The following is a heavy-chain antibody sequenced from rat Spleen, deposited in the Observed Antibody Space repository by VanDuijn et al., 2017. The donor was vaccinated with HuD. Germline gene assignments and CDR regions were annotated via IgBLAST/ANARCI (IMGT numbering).Heavy chain of an antibody. V-gene: IGHV5-27*01. CDR3: TTALTTRSPTGYFDF. Sequence: EVQLVESGGGLVQPGRSLKLSCAASGFTFSNYYMAWVRQAPTKGLEWVAYISTGGGSTYYRDSVKGRFTISRDNAKSTLYLQMDSLRSEDTATYYCTTALTTRSPTGYFDFWGPGTMVTVSS. CDR2: ISTGGGST. CDR1: GFTFSNYY. J-gene: IGHJ1*01. D-gene: IGHD1-4*01.